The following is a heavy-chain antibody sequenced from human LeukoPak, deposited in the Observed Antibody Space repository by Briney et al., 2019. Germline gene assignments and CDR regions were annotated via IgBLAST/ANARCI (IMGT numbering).Heavy chain of an antibody. CDR2: IYSTGST. D-gene: IGHD4-11*01. V-gene: IGHV4-4*07. Sequence: SETLSLTCTVSGGSISNYYWNWIRQPAGKGLEWIGRIYSTGSTNYNPSLKSRVTISVDTSKNQFSLKLGSVTAADTAVYFCARGRVSSSTWYSTYYYFFYMDFWGKGTTVTVSS. J-gene: IGHJ6*03. CDR3: ARGRVSSSTWYSTYYYFFYMDF. CDR1: GGSISNYY.